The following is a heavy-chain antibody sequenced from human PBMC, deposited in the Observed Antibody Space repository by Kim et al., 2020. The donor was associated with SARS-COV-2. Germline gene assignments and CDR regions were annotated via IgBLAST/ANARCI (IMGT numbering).Heavy chain of an antibody. CDR2: INSDASGT. CDR3: VRDGADYGDYSNYYYNGMDV. J-gene: IGHJ6*02. D-gene: IGHD4-17*01. CDR1: GFTFSGYW. V-gene: IGHV3-74*01. Sequence: GGSLRLSCAASGFTFSGYWMHWVRQAPGKGLVWVSRINSDASGTTYADSVKGRFTISRDNAKKTLYLQMNSLTADDTAVYYCVRDGADYGDYSNYYYNGMDVWGQGTTVTVSS.